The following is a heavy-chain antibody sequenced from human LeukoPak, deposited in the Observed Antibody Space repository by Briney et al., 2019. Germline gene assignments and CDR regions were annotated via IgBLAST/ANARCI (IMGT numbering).Heavy chain of an antibody. CDR3: AREKSSGWYGGDFDY. CDR2: IFYSGST. J-gene: IGHJ4*02. D-gene: IGHD6-19*01. V-gene: IGHV4-59*01. Sequence: SETLSLTCTVSGRSISSYYWSWIRQPPGKGLEGIGYIFYSGSTNYNPSLKSRVTISVDTSKSQFSLNLSSVTAADTAVYYCAREKSSGWYGGDFDYWGQGTLVTVSS. CDR1: GRSISSYY.